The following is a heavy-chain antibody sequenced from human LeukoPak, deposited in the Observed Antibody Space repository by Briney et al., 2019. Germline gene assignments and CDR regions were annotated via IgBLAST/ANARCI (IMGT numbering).Heavy chain of an antibody. CDR2: ISGSGGST. Sequence: GGSLRLSCAASAFTFSTYAMSWVRQAPGKGLEWVSSISGSGGSTDYADSVKGRFTISRDNSKNTLYLQMNSLRAEDTAVYYCAKDLRSGSYAYYFDYWGQGTLVYVSS. D-gene: IGHD3-10*01. CDR1: AFTFSTYA. J-gene: IGHJ4*02. V-gene: IGHV3-23*01. CDR3: AKDLRSGSYAYYFDY.